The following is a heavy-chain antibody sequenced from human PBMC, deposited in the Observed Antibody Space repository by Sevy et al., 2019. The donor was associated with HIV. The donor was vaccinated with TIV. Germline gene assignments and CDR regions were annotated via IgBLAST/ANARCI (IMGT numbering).Heavy chain of an antibody. D-gene: IGHD2-2*01. J-gene: IGHJ4*02. V-gene: IGHV5-51*01. Sequence: GESLKISCKGSGYTFSNYWIGWVRQMPGKGLEWMGVIYPGDSDTRYSPSFQGQVNISADKSSSTAHLQWSSLKTSDTAIYYCARYPIVVVPAAEYYFDYWGQGTLVTVSS. CDR3: ARYPIVVVPAAEYYFDY. CDR2: IYPGDSDT. CDR1: GYTFSNYW.